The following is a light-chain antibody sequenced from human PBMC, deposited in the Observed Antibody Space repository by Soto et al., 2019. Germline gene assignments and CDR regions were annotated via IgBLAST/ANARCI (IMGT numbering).Light chain of an antibody. CDR2: AAS. CDR3: QQSYATPLT. Sequence: DIQMTQSPYSLSASVGDTVTITCRASQTISTYLNWYQKKAGEAPELLIYAASNLQSGVPLRFTGSGSGTDFTLTILSLQPEDFATYSCQQSYATPLTFGGGTKVEIK. V-gene: IGKV1-39*01. CDR1: QTISTY. J-gene: IGKJ4*01.